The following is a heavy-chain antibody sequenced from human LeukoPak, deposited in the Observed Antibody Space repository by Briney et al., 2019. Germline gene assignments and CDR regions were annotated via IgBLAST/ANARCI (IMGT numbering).Heavy chain of an antibody. CDR3: AKDMGSYGWNFFDY. CDR2: ISWNSGSI. V-gene: IGHV3-9*01. D-gene: IGHD5-18*01. J-gene: IGHJ4*02. CDR1: GFTFDDYA. Sequence: GRSLRLSCAASGFTFDDYAMHWVRHAPGKGLEWVSGISWNSGSIGYADSVKGRFTISRDNAKNSLYLQMNSLRPEDTALYYCAKDMGSYGWNFFDYWGQGTLVTVSS.